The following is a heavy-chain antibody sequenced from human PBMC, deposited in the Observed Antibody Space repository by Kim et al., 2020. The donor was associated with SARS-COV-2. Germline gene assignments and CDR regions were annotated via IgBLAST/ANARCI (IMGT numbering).Heavy chain of an antibody. J-gene: IGHJ6*03. V-gene: IGHV4-59*08. Sequence: YNPALKSRVAMAVDTSENQFTLKLSSVTAADTAVYYCARRQKYYYFYYMDVWGKGTPVTVS. CDR3: ARRQKYYYFYYMDV.